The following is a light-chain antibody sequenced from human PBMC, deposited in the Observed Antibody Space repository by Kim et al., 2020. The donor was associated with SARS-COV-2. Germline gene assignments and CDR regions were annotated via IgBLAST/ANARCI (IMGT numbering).Light chain of an antibody. J-gene: IGLJ1*01. CDR1: YDF. Sequence: YDFCSLVPNPPGKGPQPILYDVIKRPSGVPDRFSASKSGSTASLTISGLQAEDEADYLCCSYAGRYSFVFGFGTKVTVL. V-gene: IGLV2-11*01. CDR3: CSYAGRYSFV. CDR2: DVI.